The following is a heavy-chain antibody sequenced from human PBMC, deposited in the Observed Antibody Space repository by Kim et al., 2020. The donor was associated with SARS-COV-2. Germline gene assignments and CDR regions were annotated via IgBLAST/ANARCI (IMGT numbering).Heavy chain of an antibody. CDR1: GFTFSSYG. CDR3: AKGFTVTTPDFDY. J-gene: IGHJ4*02. D-gene: IGHD4-17*01. Sequence: GGSLRLSCAASGFTFSSYGMHWVRQAPGKGLEWVAVISYDGSNKYYADSVKGRFTISRDNSKITLYLQMNSLRAEDTAVYYCAKGFTVTTPDFDYWGQGTLVTVSS. V-gene: IGHV3-30*18. CDR2: ISYDGSNK.